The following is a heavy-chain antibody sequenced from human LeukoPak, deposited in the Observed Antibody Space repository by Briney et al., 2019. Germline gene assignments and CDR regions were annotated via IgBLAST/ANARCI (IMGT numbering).Heavy chain of an antibody. CDR3: AKSTSGAAAAGTGYDY. V-gene: IGHV3-23*01. Sequence: GGSLRLSCAASGFTFNSFAMSWVRQAPGKGLEWVSAISGSGGSTYYADSVKGRFTISRDNSKNTLYLQMNSLRAEDTAVYYRAKSTSGAAAAGTGYDYWGQGTLVTVSS. CDR2: ISGSGGST. CDR1: GFTFNSFA. D-gene: IGHD6-13*01. J-gene: IGHJ4*02.